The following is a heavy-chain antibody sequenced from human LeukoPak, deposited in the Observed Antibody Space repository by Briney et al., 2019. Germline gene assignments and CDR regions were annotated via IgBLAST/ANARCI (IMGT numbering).Heavy chain of an antibody. CDR3: AKDVTGTGAFDI. CDR1: GYTFDDYA. D-gene: IGHD1-7*01. CDR2: ISWNSGTI. Sequence: GRSLRLSCAASGYTFDDYAMHWVRQAPGKGLEWVSGISWNSGTIGYADSVKGRFTICRDNAKNSLYLQMHSLRAEDTAFYFCAKDVTGTGAFDIWGQGTMVTVSS. V-gene: IGHV3-9*01. J-gene: IGHJ3*02.